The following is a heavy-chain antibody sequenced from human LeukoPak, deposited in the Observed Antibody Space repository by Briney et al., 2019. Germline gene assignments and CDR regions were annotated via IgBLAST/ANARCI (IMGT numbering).Heavy chain of an antibody. D-gene: IGHD3-22*01. Sequence: SETLSLTCSVSGGSISSRNYYWGWIRQPPGKKLEWIGSIYYSGSTYYNPSLKSRVTISVDTSKNQFSLKLSSVTAADTAVYYCARQGDYYEPGRYFDYWGQGTLVTVSS. CDR1: GGSISSRNYY. J-gene: IGHJ4*02. V-gene: IGHV4-39*01. CDR2: IYYSGST. CDR3: ARQGDYYEPGRYFDY.